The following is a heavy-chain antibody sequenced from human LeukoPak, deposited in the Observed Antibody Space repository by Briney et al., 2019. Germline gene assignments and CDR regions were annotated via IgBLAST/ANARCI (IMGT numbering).Heavy chain of an antibody. Sequence: ASVKVSCKVSGYTLTEFSMHWVRQAPGKGLEWMGGFDPEDGETIYAQKFQGGVTMTEDTSTGTAYMELSSLRSEDTAVYYCATMTGAAGLTNYYYYGMDVWGQGTTVTVSS. D-gene: IGHD6-13*01. CDR2: FDPEDGET. V-gene: IGHV1-24*01. CDR3: ATMTGAAGLTNYYYYGMDV. J-gene: IGHJ6*02. CDR1: GYTLTEFS.